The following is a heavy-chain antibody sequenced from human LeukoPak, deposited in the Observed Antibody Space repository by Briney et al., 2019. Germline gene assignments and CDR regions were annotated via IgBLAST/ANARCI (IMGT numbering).Heavy chain of an antibody. J-gene: IGHJ4*02. CDR3: ARYQVSQGRETTPFDY. Sequence: SQTLLLTCAISGDSVSRNTVAWNWIRQSPSRGLEWLGRTYYRSQWYSDYAESVKGRITINADTSKNQFSLHLDSVTPDDTAVYYCARYQVSQGRETTPFDYWGQGTLVTVSS. CDR1: GDSVSRNTVA. CDR2: TYYRSQWYS. D-gene: IGHD1-14*01. V-gene: IGHV6-1*01.